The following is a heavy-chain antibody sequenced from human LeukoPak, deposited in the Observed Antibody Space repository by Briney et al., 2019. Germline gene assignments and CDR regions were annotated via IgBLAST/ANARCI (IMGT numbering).Heavy chain of an antibody. CDR2: INPNSGGT. J-gene: IGHJ4*02. CDR3: ARGLGYTVTHFDY. Sequence: ASVKVSCKASGYTFTGYYMHWVRQAPGQGLEWMGWINPNSGGTNYAQKFQGRVTMTRDTSISTAYMELRSLRSDDTAVYYCARGLGYTVTHFDYWGQGTLVTVSS. V-gene: IGHV1-2*02. CDR1: GYTFTGYY. D-gene: IGHD3-16*02.